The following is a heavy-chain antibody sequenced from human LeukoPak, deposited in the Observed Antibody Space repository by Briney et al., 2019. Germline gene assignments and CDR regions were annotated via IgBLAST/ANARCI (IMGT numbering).Heavy chain of an antibody. V-gene: IGHV1-46*01. CDR1: GYTFTSYY. Sequence: ASVKVSCKASGYTFTSYYMHWVRQAPGQGLEWMGIINPSGGSTSYAQKFQGRVTMTRDMSTSTVYMELSSLRSDDTAVYYCARGSYYAILTGFRTHRPFDYWGQGTLVTVSS. J-gene: IGHJ4*02. CDR3: ARGSYYAILTGFRTHRPFDY. D-gene: IGHD3-9*01. CDR2: INPSGGST.